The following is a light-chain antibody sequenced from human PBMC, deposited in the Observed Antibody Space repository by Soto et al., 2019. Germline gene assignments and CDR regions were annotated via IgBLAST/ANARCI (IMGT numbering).Light chain of an antibody. J-gene: IGKJ4*01. Sequence: EIVLTQSPATLSLSPGERATLSCRASQSVSSYLAWFQQRPGQPPRLLIHDASSRATGIPARFSGSGSGTDFNLTISSLEPEDFAVYYCQQRSNWPLTFGGGTKVEIK. CDR3: QQRSNWPLT. CDR1: QSVSSY. V-gene: IGKV3-11*01. CDR2: DAS.